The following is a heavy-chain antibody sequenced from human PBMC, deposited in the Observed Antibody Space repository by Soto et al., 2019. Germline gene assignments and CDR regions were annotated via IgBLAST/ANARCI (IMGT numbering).Heavy chain of an antibody. CDR2: IYNSGGT. V-gene: IGHV4-31*03. CDR1: GGSISSGDYY. J-gene: IGHJ6*02. CDR3: ARDPSVSMVRGIIANGLDV. D-gene: IGHD3-10*01. Sequence: SETLSLTCTVYGGSISSGDYYWTWIRQHPGRGPEWIGYIYNSGGTSYNPSLKSRVTISVDTSKNQFSLRLSSVTAADTAVYYCARDPSVSMVRGIIANGLDVWGQGTTVTVSS.